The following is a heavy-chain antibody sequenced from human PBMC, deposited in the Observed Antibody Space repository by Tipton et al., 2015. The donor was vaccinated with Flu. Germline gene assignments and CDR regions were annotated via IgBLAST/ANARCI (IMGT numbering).Heavy chain of an antibody. D-gene: IGHD3-16*01. Sequence: SLRLSCAASGFTFDEYAMHWVRQTPGKGLEWVSGISRNGNIIGYADSVKGRFTISRDNAKNSLFLEMNSLRTEDTALYYCANGQYPSSAGGAGRGVDVWGQGTTVTVSS. V-gene: IGHV3-9*01. CDR3: ANGQYPSSAGGAGRGVDV. CDR1: GFTFDEYA. J-gene: IGHJ6*02. CDR2: ISRNGNII.